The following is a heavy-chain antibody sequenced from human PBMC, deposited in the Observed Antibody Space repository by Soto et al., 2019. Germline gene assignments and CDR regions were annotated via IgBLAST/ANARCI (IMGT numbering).Heavy chain of an antibody. CDR3: PRHDGYSGSWVGY. Sequence: PAETLSLTCTVSGGSISSSRYYWGWIRQPPGKGLEWIGSIYYSVSTYYNPSLKSRVTISVDTSKNQFSLKLSSGTAADTAVYYWPRHDGYSGSWVGYWGEGTLVRVS. CDR2: IYYSVST. V-gene: IGHV4-39*01. J-gene: IGHJ4*02. D-gene: IGHD5-12*01. CDR1: GGSISSSRYY.